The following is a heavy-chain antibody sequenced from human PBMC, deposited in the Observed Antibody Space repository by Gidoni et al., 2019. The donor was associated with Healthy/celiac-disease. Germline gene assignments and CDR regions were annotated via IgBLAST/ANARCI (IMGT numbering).Heavy chain of an antibody. CDR2: IDPSDSYT. CDR1: GYSFTSYW. D-gene: IGHD6-6*01. V-gene: IGHV5-10-1*03. J-gene: IGHJ6*02. Sequence: EVQLVQSGAEVKKPGESLRISCKGSGYSFTSYWISWVRQMPGKGLEWMGRIDPSDSYTNYSPSFQGHVTISADKSISTAYLQWSSLKASDTAMYYCARYRSSSDYYYYYGMDVWGQGTTVTVSS. CDR3: ARYRSSSDYYYYYGMDV.